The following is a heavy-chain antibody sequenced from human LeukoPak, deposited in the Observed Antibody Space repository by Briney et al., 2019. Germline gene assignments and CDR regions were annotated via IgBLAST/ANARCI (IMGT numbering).Heavy chain of an antibody. J-gene: IGHJ4*02. CDR1: GLTFSNYA. V-gene: IGHV3-23*01. D-gene: IGHD5-24*01. CDR2: ITGSDGDI. Sequence: PGGSLRLSCAASGLTFSNYAMTWVRQTPGKGLEWVSTITGSDGDIFYADSAKGRFTISRDNSKNTLYLLMDSLRAEDTAVYYCAKVPKTSSNYYFDFWGQGTLVTVSS. CDR3: AKVPKTSSNYYFDF.